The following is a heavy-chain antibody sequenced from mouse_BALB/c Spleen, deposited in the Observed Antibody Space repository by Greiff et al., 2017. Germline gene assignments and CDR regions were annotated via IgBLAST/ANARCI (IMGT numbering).Heavy chain of an antibody. Sequence: VQLQQSGPELVKPGASVKISCKASGYSFTGYFMNWVMQSHGKSLEWIGRINPYNGDTFYNQKFKGKATLTVDKSSSTAHMELRSLASEDSAVYDCARGGYYVGYAMDYWGQGTSVTVSS. V-gene: IGHV1-20*02. CDR1: GYSFTGYF. D-gene: IGHD2-3*01. CDR3: ARGGYYVGYAMDY. CDR2: INPYNGDT. J-gene: IGHJ4*01.